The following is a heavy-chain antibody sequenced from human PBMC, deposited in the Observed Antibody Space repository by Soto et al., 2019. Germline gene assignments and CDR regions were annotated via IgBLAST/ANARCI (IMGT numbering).Heavy chain of an antibody. V-gene: IGHV3-33*01. J-gene: IGHJ6*03. CDR3: ARDGSGFLEWLKDDHYYYYMDV. CDR1: GFTFSSYG. CDR2: IWYDGSNK. Sequence: QVQLVESGGGVVQPGRSLRLSCAASGFTFSSYGMHWVRQAPGKGLEWVAVIWYDGSNKYYADSVKGRFTISRDNSKNTLYLQMNSLRAEATAVYYCARDGSGFLEWLKDDHYYYYMDVWGKGTTVTVSS. D-gene: IGHD3-3*01.